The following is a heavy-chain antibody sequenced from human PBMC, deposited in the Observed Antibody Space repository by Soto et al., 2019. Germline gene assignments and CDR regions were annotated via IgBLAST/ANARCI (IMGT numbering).Heavy chain of an antibody. CDR2: ISYDGSNK. V-gene: IGHV3-30*04. CDR1: GFTFSSYA. J-gene: IGHJ4*02. CDR3: ARDPSPRIGSYSPDY. Sequence: GESLKISCAASGFTFSSYAMHWVRQAPGKGLEWVAVISYDGSNKYYADSVKGRFTISRDNSKNTLYLQMNSLRAEDTAVYYCARDPSPRIGSYSPDYWGQGTLVTVSS. D-gene: IGHD1-26*01.